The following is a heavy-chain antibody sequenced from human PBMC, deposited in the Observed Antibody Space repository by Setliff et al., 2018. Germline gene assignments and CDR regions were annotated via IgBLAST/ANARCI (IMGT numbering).Heavy chain of an antibody. CDR1: GGSISSYY. Sequence: PSETLSPTCTVSGGSISSYYWSWIRQPAGKGLEWIGHIYIGGSANYNPSLKSRVTMSIDTSKNQFSPKLTSVTAADTAVYYCAGGRRYDYGWDFDYWGQGTLVTVSS. CDR2: IYIGGSA. CDR3: AGGRRYDYGWDFDY. V-gene: IGHV4-4*07. D-gene: IGHD4-17*01. J-gene: IGHJ4*02.